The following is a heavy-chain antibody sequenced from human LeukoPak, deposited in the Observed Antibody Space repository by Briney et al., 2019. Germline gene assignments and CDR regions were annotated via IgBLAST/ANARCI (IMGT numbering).Heavy chain of an antibody. V-gene: IGHV1-69*06. J-gene: IGHJ4*02. CDR1: GGTFSSYA. Sequence: GASVKLSCRASGGTFSSYAISWVRQAPGQGLEWMGGIIPIFGTANYAQKFQGRVTITADKSTSPAYRELRRLTSDDQAVYYCGIVGCSSTTCYGPYWGQGTLVTVSS. CDR2: IIPIFGTA. CDR3: GIVGCSSTTCYGPY. D-gene: IGHD2-2*01.